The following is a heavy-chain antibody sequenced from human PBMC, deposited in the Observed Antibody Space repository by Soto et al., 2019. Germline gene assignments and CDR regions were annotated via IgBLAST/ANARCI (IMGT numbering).Heavy chain of an antibody. Sequence: GGSLRLSCEASGFTFSSHSMNWVRQAPGKGLEWVSYISSSGSTIYYADSVRGRFTISRDNAKKSLYLQMNSLRDEDAALYYCARGITMTEVVTPPRFDYWGQGNLVTVSS. CDR3: ARGITMTEVVTPPRFDY. CDR1: GFTFSSHS. D-gene: IGHD3-22*01. CDR2: ISSSGSTI. J-gene: IGHJ4*02. V-gene: IGHV3-48*02.